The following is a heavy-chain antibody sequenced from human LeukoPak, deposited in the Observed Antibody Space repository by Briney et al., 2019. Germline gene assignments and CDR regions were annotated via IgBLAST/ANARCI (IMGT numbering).Heavy chain of an antibody. J-gene: IGHJ3*02. CDR2: IYSGGST. D-gene: IGHD4-17*01. CDR3: AKDLTYGEYAGGDAFDI. V-gene: IGHV3-66*01. Sequence: PGGSLRLSCAASGFTVSSNYMSWVRQAPGKGLEWVSVIYSGGSTYYADSVKGRLTISRDNSKNTLYLQMNSLRAEDTAVYYCAKDLTYGEYAGGDAFDIWGQGTMVTVSS. CDR1: GFTVSSNY.